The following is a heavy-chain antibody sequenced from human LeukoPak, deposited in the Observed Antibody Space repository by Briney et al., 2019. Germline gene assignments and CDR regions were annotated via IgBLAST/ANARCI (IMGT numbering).Heavy chain of an antibody. CDR1: GYTFTSYG. D-gene: IGHD1-26*01. CDR3: ARVWENYYYGMDV. CDR2: ISAYNVNT. V-gene: IGHV1-18*01. J-gene: IGHJ6*02. Sequence: ASVRVSCKASGYTFTSYGISWVRQAPGEGLEWMGWISAYNVNTNYAQKLQGRVTMTTDTPTSTAYMELRSQRSDDTAVYYCARVWENYYYGMDVWGQGTTVTVSS.